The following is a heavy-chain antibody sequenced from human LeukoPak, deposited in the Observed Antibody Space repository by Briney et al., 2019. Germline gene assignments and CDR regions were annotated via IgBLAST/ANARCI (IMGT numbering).Heavy chain of an antibody. D-gene: IGHD2-21*02. CDR3: ARGVTARGFYYYMDI. V-gene: IGHV1-2*02. CDR2: INPISGGT. J-gene: IGHJ6*03. Sequence: ASVKVSCKVSGYTFTGYYIHWVRQAPGQGLEWMGWINPISGGTNYAQKFQGRVTMTRDTSISTAYMELSRLRSDDTAVYSCARGVTARGFYYYMDIWGRGTTVTISS. CDR1: GYTFTGYY.